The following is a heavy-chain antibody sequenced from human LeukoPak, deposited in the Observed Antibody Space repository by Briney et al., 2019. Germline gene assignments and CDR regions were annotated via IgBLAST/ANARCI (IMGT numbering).Heavy chain of an antibody. V-gene: IGHV4-4*07. CDR2: IYTSGST. D-gene: IGHD2-2*01. Sequence: SETLSLTCTVSGGSISSYYWSWIRQPAGKGLEWIGRIYTSGSTNYNPSLKSRVTMSVDTSQNQFSLNLSSVTAADTAVYYCARATLYCSSSSCYERYFDYWGQGTLVTVSS. CDR1: GGSISSYY. J-gene: IGHJ4*02. CDR3: ARATLYCSSSSCYERYFDY.